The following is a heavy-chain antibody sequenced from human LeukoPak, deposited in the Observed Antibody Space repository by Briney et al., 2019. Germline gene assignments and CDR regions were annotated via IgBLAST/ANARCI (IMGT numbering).Heavy chain of an antibody. J-gene: IGHJ5*02. V-gene: IGHV3-30*12. Sequence: GGSLRLSCGASGFTFNKFAMHWVRQAPGKGPEGVAVVSYDATRKFYVDSVKGRFTISRDNSKNTLYLQMNSLRAEDTAVYYCARDLGSSWYGWFDPWGQGTLVTVSS. CDR2: VSYDATRK. CDR3: ARDLGSSWYGWFDP. CDR1: GFTFNKFA. D-gene: IGHD6-13*01.